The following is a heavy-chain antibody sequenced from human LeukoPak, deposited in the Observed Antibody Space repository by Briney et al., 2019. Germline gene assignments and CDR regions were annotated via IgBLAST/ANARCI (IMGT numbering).Heavy chain of an antibody. CDR1: GGSISSYY. D-gene: IGHD6-13*01. J-gene: IGHJ4*02. CDR3: ARAKVGYSSSWYTSDY. V-gene: IGHV4-59*01. CDR2: IYYSGST. Sequence: SETLSLTCTVSGGSISSYYWSWIRQPPGKGLEWIGYIYYSGSTNYNPSLKSRVTISVDTSKNQLSLKLSSVTAADTAVYYCARAKVGYSSSWYTSDYWGQGTLVTVSS.